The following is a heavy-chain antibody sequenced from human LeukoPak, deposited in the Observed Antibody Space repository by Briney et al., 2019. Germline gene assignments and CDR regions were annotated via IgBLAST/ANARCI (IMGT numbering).Heavy chain of an antibody. Sequence: GGSLRLSCTASGFTFSRYAMSWVRQAPGKGLEWVSDISGRGGRTDYADSVKGRFTISRDNSRNTVYLQMNSLRAEDTAVYYCARDRGVMTTVTTGVFDYWGQGTLVTVSS. V-gene: IGHV3-23*01. J-gene: IGHJ4*02. D-gene: IGHD4-17*01. CDR2: ISGRGGRT. CDR1: GFTFSRYA. CDR3: ARDRGVMTTVTTGVFDY.